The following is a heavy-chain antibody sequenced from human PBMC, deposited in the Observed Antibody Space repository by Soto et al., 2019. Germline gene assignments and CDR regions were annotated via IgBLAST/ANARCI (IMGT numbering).Heavy chain of an antibody. J-gene: IGHJ6*02. Sequence: GSLGLSCAASGVTFIIYSMNLFRQAPGKGLEWVSSISSSSNYIYYADSLKGRFTISRDNARNSLFLQMISLRAEDTALYYCARLGTGTSFDFGMDVWGQGTTVTVSS. CDR3: ARLGTGTSFDFGMDV. D-gene: IGHD1-7*01. CDR2: ISSSSNYI. CDR1: GVTFIIYS. V-gene: IGHV3-21*01.